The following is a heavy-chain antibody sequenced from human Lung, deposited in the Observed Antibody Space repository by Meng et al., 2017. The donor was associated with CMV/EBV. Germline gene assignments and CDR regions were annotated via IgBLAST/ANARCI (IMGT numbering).Heavy chain of an antibody. V-gene: IGHV4-38-2*01. CDR1: GHSISSDYF. D-gene: IGHD3-22*01. Sequence: SXTLSLXCRVSGHSISSDYFWGWVRQPPGEGLEWIGINDSGNTYYSPSLKSRVAISVDTSGTQFSLTLTSVTAADTAVYYCVGHMIVVPDRGYGVGVWGQGTTVTVSS. J-gene: IGHJ6*02. CDR2: NDSGNT. CDR3: VGHMIVVPDRGYGVGV.